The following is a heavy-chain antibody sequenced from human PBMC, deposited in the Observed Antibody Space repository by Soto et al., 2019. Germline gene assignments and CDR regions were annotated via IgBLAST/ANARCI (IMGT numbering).Heavy chain of an antibody. CDR3: VKDCSDRERCDGGGLNL. D-gene: IGHD2-21*01. V-gene: IGHV3-23*01. CDR1: GFTFRNYA. J-gene: IGHJ4*02. Sequence: EVQLLESGGGLVQPGGSLRLSCAASGFTFRNYAMTWVRQAPGKGLEWVSLISGRDYGTHYADSVKGRFTISRDNSKNMLYLQMNSLRAEDTAVYFCVKDCSDRERCDGGGLNLWGQGTLVTVSS. CDR2: ISGRDYGT.